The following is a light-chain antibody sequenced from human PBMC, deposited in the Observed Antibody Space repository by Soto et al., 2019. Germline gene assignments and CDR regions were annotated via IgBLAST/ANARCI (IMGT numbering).Light chain of an antibody. CDR3: QQYRTSPYT. V-gene: IGKV3-20*01. J-gene: IGKJ2*01. Sequence: EIVLTQSPGTLSLSPGERATLSCRASQTVSSSYLAWYQQKPGQAPRLLIYGASSRATGIPDRFSGSGSGTDFTLTISRLELEHLAVYFCQQYRTSPYTFGQGTKLEIK. CDR1: QTVSSSY. CDR2: GAS.